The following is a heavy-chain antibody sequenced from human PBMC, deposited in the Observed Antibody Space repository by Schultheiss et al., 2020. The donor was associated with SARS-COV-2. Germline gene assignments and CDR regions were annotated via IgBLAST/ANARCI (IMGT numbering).Heavy chain of an antibody. Sequence: ASVKVSCKASGYTFTSYYMHWVRQAPGQGLEWMGIINPSGGSTSYAQKFQGRVTMTRDTSTSTVYMELSSLRSEDTAVYYCARAHHCRSSTSCRYYFDYWGQGTLVTVSS. CDR3: ARAHHCRSSTSCRYYFDY. CDR2: INPSGGST. V-gene: IGHV1-46*01. CDR1: GYTFTSYY. J-gene: IGHJ4*02. D-gene: IGHD2-2*01.